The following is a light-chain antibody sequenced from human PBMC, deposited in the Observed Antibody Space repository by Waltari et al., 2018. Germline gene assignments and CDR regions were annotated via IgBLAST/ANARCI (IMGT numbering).Light chain of an antibody. V-gene: IGLV7-46*01. J-gene: IGLJ2*01. CDR3: LLFYGGART. CDR1: TGAVTTGHF. Sequence: QAVVTQEPSLTVSPVGTGTLTCDSSTGAVTTGHFPYWFQQKPGQAPRTLICDTSIQQSWTPARFSGSLLGGRAALTLSGAQPVDEAEYYCLLFYGGARTFGGGTKLTVL. CDR2: DTS.